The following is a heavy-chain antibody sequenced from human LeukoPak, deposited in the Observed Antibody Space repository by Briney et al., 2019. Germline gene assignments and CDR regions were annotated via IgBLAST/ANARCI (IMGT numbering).Heavy chain of an antibody. D-gene: IGHD3-9*01. CDR3: ARAGDYDILTGYYDHDAFDI. CDR2: TYYRSKWYN. Sequence: SQTLSLTCAISGDSVSSNSAAWNWIRQSPSRGLEWLGRTYYRSKWYNDYAVSVKSRITINPDTSKNQFSLQLNSVTPEDTAVYYCARAGDYDILTGYYDHDAFDIWGQGTMVTVSS. CDR1: GDSVSSNSAA. J-gene: IGHJ3*02. V-gene: IGHV6-1*01.